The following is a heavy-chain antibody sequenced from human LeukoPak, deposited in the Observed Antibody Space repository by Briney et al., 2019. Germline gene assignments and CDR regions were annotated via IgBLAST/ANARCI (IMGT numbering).Heavy chain of an antibody. CDR2: IKNKNDGGAT. CDR1: RFTFSEYW. Sequence: GGSLRLSCAASRFTFSEYWMTWVRQAPGKGLEWVGRIKNKNDGGATDYAAPVKGRFSISRDDSKNTLDLQMNSLKSEDTAVYYCTTDPGDWPDYWGQGTLVTVSS. V-gene: IGHV3-15*01. D-gene: IGHD3/OR15-3a*01. CDR3: TTDPGDWPDY. J-gene: IGHJ4*02.